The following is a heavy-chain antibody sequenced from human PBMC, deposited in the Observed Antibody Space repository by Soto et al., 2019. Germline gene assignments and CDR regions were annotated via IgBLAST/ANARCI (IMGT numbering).Heavy chain of an antibody. D-gene: IGHD6-25*01. Sequence: EVQLVETGGGLVQPGGSLRLSCAASGFTVSRNYMSWVRQAPGKGLEWVSVTYSGGTTYYAHSVKGRLTISRDNSKNKLYLQMNRLRAEDTAVYSCASAAEFDYWGQGTLVTVSS. CDR1: GFTVSRNY. CDR2: TYSGGTT. J-gene: IGHJ4*02. CDR3: ASAAEFDY. V-gene: IGHV3-53*02.